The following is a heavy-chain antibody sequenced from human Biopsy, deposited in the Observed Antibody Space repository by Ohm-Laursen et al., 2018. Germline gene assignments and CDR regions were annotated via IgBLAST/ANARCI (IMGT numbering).Heavy chain of an antibody. Sequence: SVKVSCKASGGTFITYAFNWVRQAPGQGLEWMGGIIPMFGPASYAQKFQGRVTITADESTSTAYMELSSLRSEDTAVYYCARDFNDSSGARHQWGQGTLVTVSS. J-gene: IGHJ4*02. CDR3: ARDFNDSSGARHQ. D-gene: IGHD3-22*01. CDR2: IIPMFGPA. V-gene: IGHV1-69*13. CDR1: GGTFITYA.